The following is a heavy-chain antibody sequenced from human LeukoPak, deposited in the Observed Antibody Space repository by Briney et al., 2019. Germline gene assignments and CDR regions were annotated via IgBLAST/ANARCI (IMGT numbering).Heavy chain of an antibody. V-gene: IGHV1-2*02. Sequence: ASVKVSCKASGYTFTDYYIHCVRQAPGQGLEWMGWIGPKNGDTHYAQKFQGRLTMTRDTSITTAFIELSRLTSGDTAVYYCARDIDYGGNFDYWGQGTLVTVSS. J-gene: IGHJ4*02. D-gene: IGHD4-17*01. CDR1: GYTFTDYY. CDR3: ARDIDYGGNFDY. CDR2: IGPKNGDT.